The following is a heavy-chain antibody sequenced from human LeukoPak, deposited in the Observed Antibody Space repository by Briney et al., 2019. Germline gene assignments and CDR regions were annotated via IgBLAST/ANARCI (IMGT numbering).Heavy chain of an antibody. V-gene: IGHV1-69*01. CDR1: GATFSSYA. CDR3: ARDRRYNWNDGGGVYFDY. J-gene: IGHJ4*02. CDR2: IIPIFGTA. Sequence: ASVKVSCKASGATFSSYAISWVRQAPGQGLEWMGGIIPIFGTANYAQKFQGRVTITADESTSTAYMELSSLRSEDTAVYYCARDRRYNWNDGGGVYFDYWGQGTLVTVSS. D-gene: IGHD1-20*01.